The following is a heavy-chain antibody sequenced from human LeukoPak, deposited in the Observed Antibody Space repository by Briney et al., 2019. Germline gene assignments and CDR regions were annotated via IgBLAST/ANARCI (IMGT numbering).Heavy chain of an antibody. CDR3: AKDSSYYYDSNDAFDI. CDR1: GFTFDDYA. CDR2: TSWNSGSI. D-gene: IGHD3-22*01. Sequence: GGSLRLSCAASGFTFDDYAMHWVRQAPGEGLEWVSGTSWNSGSIVYADSVKGGFTISRDNAKNSLYLQMNSLRAEDTALYYCAKDSSYYYDSNDAFDIWGQGTMVTVSS. V-gene: IGHV3-9*01. J-gene: IGHJ3*02.